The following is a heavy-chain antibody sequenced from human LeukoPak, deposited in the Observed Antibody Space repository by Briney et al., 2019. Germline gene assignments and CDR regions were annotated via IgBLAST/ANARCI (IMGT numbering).Heavy chain of an antibody. CDR1: GGSISSSSYY. V-gene: IGHV4-39*02. CDR2: IYYSGST. D-gene: IGHD6-13*01. CDR3: AKDDEQHRRRFDP. J-gene: IGHJ5*02. Sequence: SETLSLTCTVSGGSISSSSYYWGWIRQPPGKGLEWIGSIYYSGSTYYNPSLKSRVTISVDTSKNQFSLKLSSVTAADTAVYYCAKDDEQHRRRFDPWGQGTLVTVSS.